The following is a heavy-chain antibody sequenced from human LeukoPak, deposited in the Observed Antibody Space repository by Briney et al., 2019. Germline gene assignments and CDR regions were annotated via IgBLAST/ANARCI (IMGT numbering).Heavy chain of an antibody. V-gene: IGHV1-2*02. CDR1: GYTFTGYY. CDR3: AREGQQLVEGSFDY. Sequence: ASVKVSCKASGYTFTGYYMHWVGQAPGQGLEWMGWINPNSGGTNYAQKFQGRVTMTRDTSISTAYMELSRLRSDDTAVYYCAREGQQLVEGSFDYWGQGTLVTVSS. J-gene: IGHJ4*02. D-gene: IGHD6-13*01. CDR2: INPNSGGT.